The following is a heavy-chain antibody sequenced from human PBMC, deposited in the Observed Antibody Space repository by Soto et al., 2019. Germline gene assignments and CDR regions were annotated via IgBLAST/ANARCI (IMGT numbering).Heavy chain of an antibody. Sequence: ASVQVSCKASGYTFASYDINWVRQATGQGLEWMGWMNPNSGNTGYAQKFQGRVTMTRNTSISTAYMELSSLRSEDTAVYYCARGGIAVAGTLVENWFDPWGQGTLVTVSS. D-gene: IGHD6-19*01. CDR2: MNPNSGNT. V-gene: IGHV1-8*01. CDR3: ARGGIAVAGTLVENWFDP. CDR1: GYTFASYD. J-gene: IGHJ5*02.